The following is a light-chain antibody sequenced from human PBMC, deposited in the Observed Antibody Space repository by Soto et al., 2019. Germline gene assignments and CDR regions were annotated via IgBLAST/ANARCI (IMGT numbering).Light chain of an antibody. CDR2: EVS. J-gene: IGLJ1*01. V-gene: IGLV2-8*01. Sequence: QSVLTQPPSASGSPGQSVTISCTGTSSDVGGYNYVSWYQQHPGKAPKLIISEVSKRPSGVPDRFSGSKSGNTASLTVSGLQAEDEADYYCQSYDGPLSGSYVFGIGTKVTVL. CDR3: QSYDGPLSGSYV. CDR1: SSDVGGYNY.